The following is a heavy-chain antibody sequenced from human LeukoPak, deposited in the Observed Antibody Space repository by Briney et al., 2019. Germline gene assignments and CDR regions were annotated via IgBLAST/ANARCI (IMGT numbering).Heavy chain of an antibody. J-gene: IGHJ4*02. CDR2: INSDGRST. Sequence: GGSLRLSCAASGFTFSSYWMHWVRQAQGKGLVWVSRINSDGRSTSYADSVKGRFTISRDNAKNTLYLQMNSLRAEDTAVYYGARRGGYGMDYWGQGTLVTVSS. D-gene: IGHD6-25*01. CDR1: GFTFSSYW. V-gene: IGHV3-74*01. CDR3: ARRGGYGMDY.